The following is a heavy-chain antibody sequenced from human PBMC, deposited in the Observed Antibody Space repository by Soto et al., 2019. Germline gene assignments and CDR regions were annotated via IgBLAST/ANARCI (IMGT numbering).Heavy chain of an antibody. J-gene: IGHJ4*02. CDR3: ARLVGAVVAANIDY. Sequence: GESLKISCKGSGYSFTSYWIGWVRQMPGKGLEWMGIIYPGDSDTRYSPSFQGQVTISADKSISTAYLQWSSLRASDSAIYYCARLVGAVVAANIDYWGQGTQVTVSS. V-gene: IGHV5-51*01. CDR1: GYSFTSYW. D-gene: IGHD2-15*01. CDR2: IYPGDSDT.